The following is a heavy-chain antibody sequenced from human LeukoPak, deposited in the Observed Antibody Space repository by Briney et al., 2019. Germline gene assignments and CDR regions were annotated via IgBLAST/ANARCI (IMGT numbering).Heavy chain of an antibody. Sequence: GGSLRLSCATSGFTFSNYEMNWVRQAPGKGLEWVSYISSSGNTIYYADSVKGRFTISRDHAKNSLYLQMNSLRGEDTALYYCAISVRPTPNYFDYWGQGTLVTVSS. J-gene: IGHJ4*02. D-gene: IGHD4-17*01. V-gene: IGHV3-48*03. CDR1: GFTFSNYE. CDR3: AISVRPTPNYFDY. CDR2: ISSSGNTI.